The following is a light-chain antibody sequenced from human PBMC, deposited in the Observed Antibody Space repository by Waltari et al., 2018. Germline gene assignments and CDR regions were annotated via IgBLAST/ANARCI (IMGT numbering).Light chain of an antibody. CDR3: QHTFETPYS. V-gene: IGKV1-39*01. J-gene: IGKJ2*01. Sequence: DIQMTQSPSSLSASIGDRVTITCRASENIGSYLNWYQQRTGEAPKFLIYDTSTLQTEVPARFSGSGSRTDFTLTISSLQPEDFATYYCQHTFETPYSFGQGPSWRAN. CDR2: DTS. CDR1: ENIGSY.